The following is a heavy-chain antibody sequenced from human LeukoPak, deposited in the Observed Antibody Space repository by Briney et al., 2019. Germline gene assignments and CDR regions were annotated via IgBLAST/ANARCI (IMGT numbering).Heavy chain of an antibody. D-gene: IGHD5-18*01. J-gene: IGHJ5*02. Sequence: SQTLSLTCTVSGGSISSGDYYWSWIRQPPGKGLEWIGYIYHSGSTYYNPSLKSRVTISVDRSKNQFSLKLSSVTAADTAVYYCARVRGTAMVSWGQGTLVTVSS. CDR2: IYHSGST. V-gene: IGHV4-30-2*01. CDR3: ARVRGTAMVS. CDR1: GGSISSGDYY.